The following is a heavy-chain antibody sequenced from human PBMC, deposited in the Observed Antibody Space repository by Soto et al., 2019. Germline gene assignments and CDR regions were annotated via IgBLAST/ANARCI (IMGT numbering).Heavy chain of an antibody. CDR3: AREAVAGHFGGMAYYYYGMDV. CDR2: IIPIFGTA. J-gene: IGHJ6*02. CDR1: GGTFSSYA. Sequence: SVKVSCKASGGTFSSYAISWVRQAPGQGLEWMGGIIPIFGTANYAQKLQGRVTITADESTSTAYMELSSLRSEDTAVYYCAREAVAGHFGGMAYYYYGMDVWGQGTTVTVSS. V-gene: IGHV1-69*13. D-gene: IGHD6-19*01.